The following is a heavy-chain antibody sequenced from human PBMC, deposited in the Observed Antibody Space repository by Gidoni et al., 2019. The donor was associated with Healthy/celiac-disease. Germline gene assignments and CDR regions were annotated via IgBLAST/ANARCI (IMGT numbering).Heavy chain of an antibody. Sequence: EVQLLESGGGLVQPGGFLRLSCAASGFTFSSYAMSWVRQAPGKGLEWVSAISGSGGSTYYEDSVKGRFTISRDNSKNTLYLQMNSLRAEDTAVYYCAKDRGSGWPHYGDYWGQGTLVTVSS. CDR1: GFTFSSYA. J-gene: IGHJ4*02. V-gene: IGHV3-23*01. CDR3: AKDRGSGWPHYGDY. CDR2: ISGSGGST. D-gene: IGHD6-19*01.